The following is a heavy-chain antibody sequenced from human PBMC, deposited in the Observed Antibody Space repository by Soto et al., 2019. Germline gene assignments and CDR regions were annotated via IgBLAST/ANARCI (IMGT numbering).Heavy chain of an antibody. CDR3: AREDPMGGLDP. CDR1: GGSISSYY. Sequence: KPSETLSLTCTVSGGSISSYYWSWIRQPPGKGLEWIGYIYYSGSTNYNPSLKSRVTISVDTSKNQFSLKLSSVTAADTAVYYCAREDPMGGLDPWGQGTLVTVSS. J-gene: IGHJ5*02. CDR2: IYYSGST. V-gene: IGHV4-59*01.